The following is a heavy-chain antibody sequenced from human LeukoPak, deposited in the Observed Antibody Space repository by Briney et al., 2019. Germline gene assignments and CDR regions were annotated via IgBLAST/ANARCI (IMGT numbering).Heavy chain of an antibody. CDR1: GDSVASNSVA. J-gene: IGHJ4*02. D-gene: IGHD6-19*01. V-gene: IGHV6-1*01. CDR2: TYYRSKLYN. CDR3: ARDLSVAGNSLDY. Sequence: SQTLSLTCALSGDSVASNSVAWNWLRQSPSRGLEWLGSTYYRSKLYNDYAVSVKSRIIINPDTSRNQFSLQLNSVTPEDTAVYYCARDLSVAGNSLDYWGQGTLVTVSS.